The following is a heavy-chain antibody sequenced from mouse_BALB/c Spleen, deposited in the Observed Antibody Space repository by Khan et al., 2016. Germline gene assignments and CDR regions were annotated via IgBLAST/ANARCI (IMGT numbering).Heavy chain of an antibody. CDR3: ARGYEAWLAY. J-gene: IGHJ3*01. Sequence: VRLQQSGAELVKPGASVKLSCTTSGFNIKDTYMSWVKLRPEQGLEWIGRIDPANGNTKYDPKFQCKATITADTSSNTAYLQFSSLTSADTAVYYSARGYEAWLAYWGQGTLVTVSA. D-gene: IGHD2-10*02. V-gene: IGHV14-3*02. CDR2: IDPANGNT. CDR1: GFNIKDTY.